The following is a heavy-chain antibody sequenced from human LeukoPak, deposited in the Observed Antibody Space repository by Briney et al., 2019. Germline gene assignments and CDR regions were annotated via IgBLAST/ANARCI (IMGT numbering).Heavy chain of an antibody. J-gene: IGHJ4*02. V-gene: IGHV3-53*01. CDR3: ARDYAWDSYGLVLDS. CDR1: GFTVSRSY. D-gene: IGHD3-16*02. Sequence: PGGSLRLSCAASGFTVSRSYMIWARQAPGKGLEWISVIYSGGTTYYADSVKGRFTISRDNSKNTLYLQMNSLRAEDTAVYYCARDYAWDSYGLVLDSWGQGALVTASS. CDR2: IYSGGTT.